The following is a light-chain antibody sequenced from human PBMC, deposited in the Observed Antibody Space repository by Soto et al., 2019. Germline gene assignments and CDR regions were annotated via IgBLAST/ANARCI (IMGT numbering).Light chain of an antibody. CDR3: LQYHNLWA. CDR1: QTGNNNY. J-gene: IGKJ1*01. V-gene: IGKV3-20*01. Sequence: IVLTQSPGTLSLSPGERATLSCRASQTGNNNYLAWYQHKSGQAPRLLIYGVYTRASGIPDRFSGSGSGTEFTLTISSLQSEDFTVYSCLQYHNLWAFGQGTKVDIK. CDR2: GVY.